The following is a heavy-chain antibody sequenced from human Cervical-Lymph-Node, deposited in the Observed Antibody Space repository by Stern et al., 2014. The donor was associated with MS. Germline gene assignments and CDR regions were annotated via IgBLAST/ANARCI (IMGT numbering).Heavy chain of an antibody. Sequence: QVQLQESGPGLVKPSETLSLTCTVSGDSISNFHWNWIRQSPEKGLEWIGYIYYIGSTNYNPSLQRRVTMSIDRPKNQFSLKLISVTAADTAVYYCARSPPVGQGQWNYYFDSWGQGTPVTVSS. V-gene: IGHV4-59*13. J-gene: IGHJ4*02. CDR2: IYYIGST. CDR1: GDSISNFH. D-gene: IGHD6-19*01. CDR3: ARSPPVGQGQWNYYFDS.